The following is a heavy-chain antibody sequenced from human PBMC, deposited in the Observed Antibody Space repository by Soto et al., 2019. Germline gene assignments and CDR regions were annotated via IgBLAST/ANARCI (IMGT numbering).Heavy chain of an antibody. D-gene: IGHD6-19*01. CDR3: ARAVSLRQWPGLYLHX. CDR2: IYYSGST. Sequence: SETLSLTFTVSGSSISSYYWSWIRQPPGKALEWIGSIYYSGSTNYKPSLKSRVTISVDKSKNQLSLKLSSVTAADTAVYYCARAVSLRQWPGLYLHXWGQGTLVTVSX. V-gene: IGHV4-59*01. CDR1: GSSISSYY. J-gene: IGHJ4*01.